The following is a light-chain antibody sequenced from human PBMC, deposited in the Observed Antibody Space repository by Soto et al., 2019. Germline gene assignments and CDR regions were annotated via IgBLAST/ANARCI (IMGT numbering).Light chain of an antibody. CDR2: EVS. CDR1: SRDVGGYNY. V-gene: IGLV2-8*01. CDR3: SSCAGSDNLV. Sequence: QSVLTQPPSASGSPGQSVTISCTGTSRDVGGYNYVSWYQQHPGKAPKLMIYEVSKRPSGVPDRLSGSKSGNTASLTVSGLQADDEADYYCSSCAGSDNLVFGGGTKLTVL. J-gene: IGLJ2*01.